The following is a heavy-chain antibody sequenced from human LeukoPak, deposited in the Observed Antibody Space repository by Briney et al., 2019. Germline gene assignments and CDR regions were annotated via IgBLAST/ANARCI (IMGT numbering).Heavy chain of an antibody. J-gene: IGHJ4*02. Sequence: EGSLRLSCAASGFTFSSYWMSRVRQAPGKGLEWVANIKQDGSEKYYVDSVKGRFTISRDNAKNSLYLQMNSLRAEDTAVYYCARDGFDWRENDYWGQGTLVTVSS. CDR3: ARDGFDWRENDY. CDR2: IKQDGSEK. CDR1: GFTFSSYW. V-gene: IGHV3-7*01. D-gene: IGHD3-9*01.